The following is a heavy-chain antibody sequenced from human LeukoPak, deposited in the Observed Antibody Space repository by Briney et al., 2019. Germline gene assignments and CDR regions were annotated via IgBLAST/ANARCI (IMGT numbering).Heavy chain of an antibody. CDR3: ARGYYSSGDFDY. Sequence: SETLSLTCTVSGYSISSSYYWGWIRQPPGKGLEWIGSIYHSGSTYYNPSLKSRVTISVDPSKNQFSLKLSSVTAADTAVYYCARGYYSSGDFDYWGQGTLVTVSS. CDR1: GYSISSSYY. D-gene: IGHD3-10*01. CDR2: IYHSGST. J-gene: IGHJ4*02. V-gene: IGHV4-38-2*02.